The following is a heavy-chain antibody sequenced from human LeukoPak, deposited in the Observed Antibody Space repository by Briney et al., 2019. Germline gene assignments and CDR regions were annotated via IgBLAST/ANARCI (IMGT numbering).Heavy chain of an antibody. Sequence: PGGSLRLSRVASRFTPISYVMNWVRQAPGKGLEWVSYISSSGSTIYYADSVKGRFTISRDNAKNSLCLQMNSLRSEDTAVYYCASFVLLWFGEPRNGMDVWGGGTAVSVSS. CDR2: ISSSGSTI. CDR1: RFTPISYV. J-gene: IGHJ6*02. V-gene: IGHV3-48*03. CDR3: ASFVLLWFGEPRNGMDV. D-gene: IGHD3-10*01.